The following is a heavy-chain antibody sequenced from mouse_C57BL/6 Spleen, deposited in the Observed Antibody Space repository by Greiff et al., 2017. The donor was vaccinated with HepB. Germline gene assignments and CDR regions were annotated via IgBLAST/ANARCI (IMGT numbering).Heavy chain of an antibody. CDR1: GYSFTGYY. D-gene: IGHD3-3*01. J-gene: IGHJ1*03. CDR3: ARAGTGYFDV. V-gene: IGHV1-42*01. Sequence: EVQLQESGPELVKPGASVKISCKASGYSFTGYYMNWVKQSPEKSLEWIGEFNPSTGGTTYNQKFKAKATLTVDKSSSTAYMQLKSLTSEDSAVYYCARAGTGYFDVWGTGTTVTVSS. CDR2: FNPSTGGT.